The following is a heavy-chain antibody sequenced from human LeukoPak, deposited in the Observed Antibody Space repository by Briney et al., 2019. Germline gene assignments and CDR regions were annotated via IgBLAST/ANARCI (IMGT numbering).Heavy chain of an antibody. CDR2: INGDGSTT. Sequence: GGSLRLSCGASGFPFRKQWMHWVRPAPGKGLVWVSLINGDGSTTNYAYFVKGRFTISRDNAKNTLSLQVNSLRAEDTAVYYCATGNYYDSRGYYTFGYWGQGTLVTVSS. J-gene: IGHJ1*01. CDR3: ATGNYYDSRGYYTFGY. CDR1: GFPFRKQW. V-gene: IGHV3-74*01. D-gene: IGHD3-22*01.